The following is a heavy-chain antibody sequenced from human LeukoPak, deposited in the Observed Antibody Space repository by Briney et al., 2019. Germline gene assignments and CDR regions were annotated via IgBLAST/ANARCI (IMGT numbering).Heavy chain of an antibody. CDR1: GFTFSSYW. CDR3: ARDRRDGYNSVAFDI. V-gene: IGHV3-7*01. D-gene: IGHD5-24*01. J-gene: IGHJ3*02. Sequence: EESLRLSCAASGFTFSSYWMSWVRQAPGKGLEWVANIKQDGSEKYYVDSVKGRFTISRDNAKNSLYLQMNSLRAEHTAVYYCARDRRDGYNSVAFDIWGQGTMVTVSS. CDR2: IKQDGSEK.